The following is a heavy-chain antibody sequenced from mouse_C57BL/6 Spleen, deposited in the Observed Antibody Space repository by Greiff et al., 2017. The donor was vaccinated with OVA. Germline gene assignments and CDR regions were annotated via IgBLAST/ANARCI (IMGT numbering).Heavy chain of an antibody. CDR1: GFTFSSYT. CDR3: ARETTVVADYFDY. V-gene: IGHV5-9*01. D-gene: IGHD1-1*01. Sequence: EVMLVESGGGLVKPGGSLKLSCAASGFTFSSYTMSWVRQTPEKRLEWVATISGGGGNTYYPDSVKGRFTISRDNAKNTLYLQMSSLRSEDTALYYCARETTVVADYFDYWGQGTTLTVSS. J-gene: IGHJ2*01. CDR2: ISGGGGNT.